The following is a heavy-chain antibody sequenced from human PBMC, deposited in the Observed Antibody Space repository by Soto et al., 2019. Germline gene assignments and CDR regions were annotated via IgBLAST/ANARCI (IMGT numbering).Heavy chain of an antibody. CDR3: ARDGRFIAARLGPGWFDP. CDR2: IWYDGSNK. J-gene: IGHJ5*02. Sequence: QVQLVESGGGVVQPGRSLRLSCAASGFTFSSYGMHWVRQAPGKGLEWVAVIWYDGSNKYYADSVKGRFTISRDNSKNTLYLQMNSLRAEDTAVYYCARDGRFIAARLGPGWFDPWGQGTLVTVSS. V-gene: IGHV3-33*01. D-gene: IGHD6-6*01. CDR1: GFTFSSYG.